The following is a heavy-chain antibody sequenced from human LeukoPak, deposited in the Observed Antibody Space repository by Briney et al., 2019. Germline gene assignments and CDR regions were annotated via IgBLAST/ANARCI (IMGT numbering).Heavy chain of an antibody. Sequence: SETLSLTCTVSGGSISNTGYYWGWIRQPPGTGLEWIGSVYYSGSAYYNPSLKSRVTISVDTSKNQFSLKLNSVIAADTAVYYCARDGYYYGSGSFPDNWGQGTLVTVSS. V-gene: IGHV4-39*02. CDR2: VYYSGSA. CDR3: ARDGYYYGSGSFPDN. J-gene: IGHJ4*02. D-gene: IGHD3-10*01. CDR1: GGSISNTGYY.